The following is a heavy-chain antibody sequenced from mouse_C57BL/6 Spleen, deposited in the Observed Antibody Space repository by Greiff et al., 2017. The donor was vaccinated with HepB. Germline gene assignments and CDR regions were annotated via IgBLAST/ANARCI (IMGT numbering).Heavy chain of an antibody. D-gene: IGHD1-1*01. CDR2: IYPSDSET. Sequence: QVQLQQPGAELVRPGSSVKLSCKASGYTFTSYWMDWVKQRPGQGLEWIGNIYPSDSETHYNQKFKDKATLTVDKSSSTAYMQLSSLTSEDSAVYYCSKRAYYGSSYWYFDVWGTGTTVTVSS. CDR3: SKRAYYGSSYWYFDV. J-gene: IGHJ1*03. CDR1: GYTFTSYW. V-gene: IGHV1-61*01.